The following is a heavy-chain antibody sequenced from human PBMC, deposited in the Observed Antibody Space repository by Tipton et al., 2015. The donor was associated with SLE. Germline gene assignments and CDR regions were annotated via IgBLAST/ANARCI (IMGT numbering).Heavy chain of an antibody. CDR3: ARVGDEAAAALGY. D-gene: IGHD6-13*01. Sequence: LRLSCTVSGGSISSSSYYWGWIRQPPGKGLEWIGSIYYSGSTYYNPSLKSRVTISVDTSKNQFSLKLCSATAADTAVYYCARVGDEAAAALGYWGQGTLVTVSS. CDR2: IYYSGST. J-gene: IGHJ4*02. V-gene: IGHV4-39*07. CDR1: GGSISSSSYY.